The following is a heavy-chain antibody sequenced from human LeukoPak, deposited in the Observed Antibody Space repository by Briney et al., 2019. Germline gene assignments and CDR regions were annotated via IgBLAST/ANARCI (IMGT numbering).Heavy chain of an antibody. CDR3: ARARGLPGATVTSSRYYYCGMDV. V-gene: IGHV1-18*01. CDR1: GYTFTSYG. CDR2: ISAYNGNT. D-gene: IGHD4-17*01. J-gene: IGHJ6*02. Sequence: ASVKVSCKASGYTFTSYGISWVRQAPGQGLEWMGWISAYNGNTNYAQKLQGRVTMTTDTSTSTAYMELRSLRSDDTAVYYCARARGLPGATVTSSRYYYCGMDVWGQGTTVTVSS.